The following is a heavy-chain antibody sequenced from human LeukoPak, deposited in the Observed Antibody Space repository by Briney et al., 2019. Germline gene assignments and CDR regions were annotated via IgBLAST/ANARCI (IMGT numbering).Heavy chain of an antibody. D-gene: IGHD1-14*01. J-gene: IGHJ4*02. CDR2: IHQGGSDT. Sequence: QTGGSLRLSCAASGFTFSGHWMSWVRQAPGQGLEWVANIHQGGSDTYYVDSVKGRFTISRDNANNLLYLQMNSLRGEDTAVYYCTRDRSRAEDDWGQGTLVTVSS. CDR3: TRDRSRAEDD. V-gene: IGHV3-7*01. CDR1: GFTFSGHW.